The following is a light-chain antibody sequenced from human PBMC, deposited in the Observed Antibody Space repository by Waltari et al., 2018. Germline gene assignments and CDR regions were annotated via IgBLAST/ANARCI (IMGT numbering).Light chain of an antibody. V-gene: IGLV2-14*01. Sequence: QSALTQPASVSGSPGQSITIPCTGTISDVGGDNHVSWYQQHPGKAPKRMIYEVSKRPSGLYNRFSGSKAGNTASLPISGLQAEDEADYYCYSYTSSGTRVFGTGTKVTVL. CDR1: ISDVGGDNH. J-gene: IGLJ1*01. CDR3: YSYTSSGTRV. CDR2: EVS.